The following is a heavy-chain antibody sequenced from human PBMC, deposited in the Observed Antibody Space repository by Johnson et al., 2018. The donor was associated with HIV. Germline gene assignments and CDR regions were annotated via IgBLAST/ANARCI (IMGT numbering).Heavy chain of an antibody. CDR2: ISYDGSNK. Sequence: QMQLVESGGGVVQPGRSLRLSCAASGFTFSSYAMHWVRQAPGKGLEWVAVISYDGSNKYYADSVKGRFTISRDNSKNTLYLQMNSLRAEDTAVYYCARERDDSSGYYYHDAFDIWGQGTMVTVSS. J-gene: IGHJ3*02. V-gene: IGHV3-30*04. CDR3: ARERDDSSGYYYHDAFDI. D-gene: IGHD3-22*01. CDR1: GFTFSSYA.